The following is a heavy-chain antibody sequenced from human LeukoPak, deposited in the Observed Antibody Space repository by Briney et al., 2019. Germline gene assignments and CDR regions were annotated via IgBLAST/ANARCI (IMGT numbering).Heavy chain of an antibody. Sequence: PSETLSLTCTVSGGSINSGAYYWSWIRQPAGTGLEWIGRMYTSGSTNYNPSLKSRVTISVDTSKNQFSLKLSSVTAADTAVYYCARDHCGGDCDYYYMDVWGKGTTVTVSS. V-gene: IGHV4-61*02. J-gene: IGHJ6*03. CDR2: MYTSGST. D-gene: IGHD2-21*02. CDR1: GGSINSGAYY. CDR3: ARDHCGGDCDYYYMDV.